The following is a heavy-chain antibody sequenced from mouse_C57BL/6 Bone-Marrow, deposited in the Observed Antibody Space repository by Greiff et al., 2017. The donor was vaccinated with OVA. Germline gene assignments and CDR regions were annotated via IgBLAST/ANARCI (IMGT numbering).Heavy chain of an antibody. D-gene: IGHD1-1*01. V-gene: IGHV1-64*01. J-gene: IGHJ1*03. CDR2: IHPNSGST. CDR1: GYTFTSYW. Sequence: QVQLQQPGAELVKPGASVKLSCKASGYTFTSYWMHWVKQRPGQGLEWIGMIHPNSGSTNYNEKFKSKATLTVDKSSSTAYMQLSSLTSEDSAVYDWASYYGSSRYWYYDVWGTGTTVTVSS. CDR3: ASYYGSSRYWYYDV.